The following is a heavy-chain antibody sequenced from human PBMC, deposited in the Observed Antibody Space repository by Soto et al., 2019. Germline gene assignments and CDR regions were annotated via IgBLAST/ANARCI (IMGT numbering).Heavy chain of an antibody. Sequence: VAPVKLSCKYCVVAFVSYASSCVLQAPGQGLEWMGGIIPIFGTAKYAQKCQGRVTITADESTSTAYMELSSLRSEDTAVYYCARVGGSYYGMDVWGQGTTVSVSS. J-gene: IGHJ6*02. CDR3: ARVGGSYYGMDV. D-gene: IGHD1-26*01. CDR2: IIPIFGTA. V-gene: IGHV1-69*13. CDR1: VVAFVSYA.